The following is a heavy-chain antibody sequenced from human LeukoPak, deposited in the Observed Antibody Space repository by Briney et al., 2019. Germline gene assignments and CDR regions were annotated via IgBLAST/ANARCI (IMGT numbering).Heavy chain of an antibody. CDR2: ISSSGDAT. CDR3: AKKAYCSGGVCYAPDY. V-gene: IGHV3-23*01. D-gene: IGHD2-8*02. CDR1: GFTFSCYA. Sequence: QSGGSQRLSCAASGFTFSCYAMSWVRQAPGKGLEWVSTISSSGDATYYADSVKGRFTISRDNSKNTLYLQMNSLRVEDTAVYYCAKKAYCSGGVCYAPDYWGQGTLVTVSS. J-gene: IGHJ4*02.